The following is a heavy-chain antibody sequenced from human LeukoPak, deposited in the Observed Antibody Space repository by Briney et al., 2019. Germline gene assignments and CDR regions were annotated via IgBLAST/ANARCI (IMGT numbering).Heavy chain of an antibody. CDR3: ARVLLWFGPSYYFDY. CDR2: INAGNGNT. V-gene: IGHV1-3*01. J-gene: IGHJ4*02. D-gene: IGHD3-10*01. Sequence: ASVKVSCKASGYTFTSYAMHWVRQAPGQRPEWMGWINAGNGNTKYSQKFQGRVTITRDTSASTAYMELSSLRSEDTAVYYCARVLLWFGPSYYFDYWGQGTLVTVSS. CDR1: GYTFTSYA.